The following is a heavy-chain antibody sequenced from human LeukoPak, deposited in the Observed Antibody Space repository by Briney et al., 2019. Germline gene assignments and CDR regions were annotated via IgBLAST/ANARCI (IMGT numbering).Heavy chain of an antibody. D-gene: IGHD3-9*01. CDR2: INPSGSTT. Sequence: ASVKVSCKASGYTFTSYYLHWVRQAPGHGLEWLAIINPSGSTTSYAQKFQGRVTMTRDMSTSTAYMELRSLRSDDTAVYYCARIPDILTGYGGNWFDPWGQGTLVTVSS. CDR3: ARIPDILTGYGGNWFDP. J-gene: IGHJ5*02. CDR1: GYTFTSYY. V-gene: IGHV1-46*01.